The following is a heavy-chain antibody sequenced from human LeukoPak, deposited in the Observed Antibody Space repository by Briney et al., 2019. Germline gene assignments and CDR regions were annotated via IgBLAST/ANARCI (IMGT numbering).Heavy chain of an antibody. CDR1: GYTFTGYY. Sequence: SVKVSCKASGYTFTGYYMHWVRQAPGQGLEWMGWINPNSGGTNYAQKFQGRVTMTRDTSISTDYMELSRLRSDDTAVYYCARGSTSRNWFDPWGQGTLVTVSS. CDR3: ARGSTSRNWFDP. CDR2: INPNSGGT. V-gene: IGHV1-2*02. D-gene: IGHD2-2*01. J-gene: IGHJ5*02.